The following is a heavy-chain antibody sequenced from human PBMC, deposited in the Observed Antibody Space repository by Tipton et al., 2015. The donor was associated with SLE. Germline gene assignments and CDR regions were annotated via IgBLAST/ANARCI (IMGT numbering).Heavy chain of an antibody. D-gene: IGHD2-15*01. Sequence: TLSLTCTVSGGSVSSSSSSYYWAWIRQPPGKGLEWIGSFSSGRNTYLNASLKSRVTISVDTSKNQLSLKLHSVTAADTAVYYCAKAACGGSCYYNMDVWGKGTTVTVSS. V-gene: IGHV4-39*07. J-gene: IGHJ6*03. CDR3: AKAACGGSCYYNMDV. CDR2: FSSGRNT. CDR1: GGSVSSSSSSYY.